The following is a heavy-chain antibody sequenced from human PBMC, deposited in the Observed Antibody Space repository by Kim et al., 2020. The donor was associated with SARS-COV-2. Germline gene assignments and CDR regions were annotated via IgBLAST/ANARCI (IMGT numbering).Heavy chain of an antibody. V-gene: IGHV3-53*01. CDR1: GFTVSSNY. D-gene: IGHD3-3*01. CDR3: ARDSRGRGYSGAFDY. CDR2: IYSGGST. J-gene: IGHJ4*02. Sequence: GGSLRLSCAASGFTVSSNYMSWVRQAPGKGLEWVSVIYSGGSTYYAESVKGRFTISRDNSKNTLYLQMNSLRAEDTAVYYCARDSRGRGYSGAFDYWGQGTLVTVSS.